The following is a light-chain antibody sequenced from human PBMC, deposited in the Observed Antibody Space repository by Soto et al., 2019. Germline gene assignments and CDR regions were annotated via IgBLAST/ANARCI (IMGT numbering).Light chain of an antibody. CDR3: QQYFSTPLT. Sequence: DFVMTQSPDSLAVSLGERATINCKSSRNVLYSSNNKNYLAWYQQKPGQPPKLLIYWASTRESGVPDRFSGSGSGTDFTLTISSLQDEDVAVYYCQQYFSTPLTFGPGTKVDI. V-gene: IGKV4-1*01. CDR2: WAS. CDR1: RNVLYSSNNKNY. J-gene: IGKJ3*01.